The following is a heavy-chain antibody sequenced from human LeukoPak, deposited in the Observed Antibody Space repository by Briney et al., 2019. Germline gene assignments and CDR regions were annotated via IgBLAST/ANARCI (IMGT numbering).Heavy chain of an antibody. CDR2: ISAYNGNT. Sequence: EASVKVSCKASGYTFTSYGISWVRQAPGQGLEWMGWISAYNGNTNYAQKLQGRVTMTTDTSTSTAYMELRSLRSDDTAVYYCARVIPSDYYYYMDVWGKGTTVTVSS. CDR1: GYTFTSYG. CDR3: ARVIPSDYYYYMDV. V-gene: IGHV1-18*01. J-gene: IGHJ6*03. D-gene: IGHD3-16*02.